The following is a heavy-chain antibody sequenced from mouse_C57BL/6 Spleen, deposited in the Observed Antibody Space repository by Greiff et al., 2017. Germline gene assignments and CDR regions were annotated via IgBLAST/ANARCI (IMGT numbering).Heavy chain of an antibody. CDR3: ARGHYYGSSYAMDD. D-gene: IGHD1-1*01. J-gene: IGHJ4*01. CDR1: GYSITSGYY. V-gene: IGHV3-6*01. Sequence: EVKLMESGPGLVKPSQSLSLTCSVTGYSITSGYYWNWIRQFPGNKLEWMGYISYDGSNNYNPSLKNRISITRDTSKNQFFLKLNSVTTEDTATDYCARGHYYGSSYAMDDWGQGTSVTVSS. CDR2: ISYDGSN.